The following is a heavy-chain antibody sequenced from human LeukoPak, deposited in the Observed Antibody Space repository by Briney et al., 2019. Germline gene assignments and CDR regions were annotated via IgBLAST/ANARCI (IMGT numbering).Heavy chain of an antibody. Sequence: HPGGSLRLSCAASGFTFDDYAMHWVRQAPGKGLEWVSGISWNSGSIGYADSVKGRFTISRDNAKNSLYLQMNSLRAEDTAVYYCARAVRESWGRTGTTYFDYWGQGTLVTVSS. CDR1: GFTFDDYA. CDR3: ARAVRESWGRTGTTYFDY. V-gene: IGHV3-9*01. J-gene: IGHJ4*02. CDR2: ISWNSGSI. D-gene: IGHD1-1*01.